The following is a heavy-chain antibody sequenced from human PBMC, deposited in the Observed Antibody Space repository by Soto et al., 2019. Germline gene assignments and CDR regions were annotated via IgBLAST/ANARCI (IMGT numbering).Heavy chain of an antibody. V-gene: IGHV1-18*01. J-gene: IGHJ5*02. Sequence: QVQLVQSGAEVKKPGASVKVSCKASGYTFTSYGISWVRQAPGQGLEWIGWISAYHGNTNYAQKLQGRVTMTTDTSTSTAYMELRSLRSDDTAVYYCARDSGRRHSGWYGFFDPWGQGTLVTVSS. CDR2: ISAYHGNT. D-gene: IGHD6-19*01. CDR1: GYTFTSYG. CDR3: ARDSGRRHSGWYGFFDP.